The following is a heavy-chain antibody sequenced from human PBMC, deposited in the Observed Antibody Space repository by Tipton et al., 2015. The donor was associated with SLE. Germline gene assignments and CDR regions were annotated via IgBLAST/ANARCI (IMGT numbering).Heavy chain of an antibody. J-gene: IGHJ4*02. V-gene: IGHV4-59*08. CDR2: IYYSGST. CDR3: ARVGGELFDY. Sequence: TLSLTCAVYVGSISCPYWSWIRQPPGKGLAWIGYIYYSGSTNYNPSLKSRVTISVDTSKNQFSLKLSSVTAADTAVYYCARVGGELFDYWGQGTLVTVSS. CDR1: VGSISCPY. D-gene: IGHD3-10*01.